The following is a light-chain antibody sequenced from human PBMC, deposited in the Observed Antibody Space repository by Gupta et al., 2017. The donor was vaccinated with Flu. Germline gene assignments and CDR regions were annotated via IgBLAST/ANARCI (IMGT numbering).Light chain of an antibody. J-gene: IGLJ2*01. Sequence: SYLLTQPPSVSAAPGPTARMTCGGNNIGSKTEHWYQQRPGQAPVMVISDDSDRPSGSPERFSGSNSGNTATLTISRVEAVDEADYYCQGWDSSGDHVVFGGGTKLTVL. CDR2: DDS. V-gene: IGLV3-21*01. CDR3: QGWDSSGDHVV. CDR1: NIGSKT.